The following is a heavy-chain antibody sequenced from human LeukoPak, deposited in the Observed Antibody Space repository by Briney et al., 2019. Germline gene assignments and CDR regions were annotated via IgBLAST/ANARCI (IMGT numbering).Heavy chain of an antibody. CDR1: GYTFTSYG. CDR2: INPNSGGT. D-gene: IGHD3-10*01. V-gene: IGHV1-2*02. Sequence: GASVKVSCKASGYTFTSYGISWVRQAPGQGLEWMGWINPNSGGTNYAQKFQGRVTMTRDTSISTAYMELSRLRSDDTAVYYCARQIPLMVRGVRGWFDPWGQGTLVTVSS. J-gene: IGHJ5*02. CDR3: ARQIPLMVRGVRGWFDP.